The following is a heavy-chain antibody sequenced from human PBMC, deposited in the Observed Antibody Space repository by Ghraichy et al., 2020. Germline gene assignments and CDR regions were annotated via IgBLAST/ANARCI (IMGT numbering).Heavy chain of an antibody. V-gene: IGHV3-21*01. CDR2: ISSSSSYI. CDR3: ARGDGYWIKTEYYYYMDV. CDR1: GFTFSSYS. Sequence: GGSLRLSCAASGFTFSSYSMNWVRQAPGKGLEWVSSISSSSSYIYYADSVKGRFTISRDNAKNSLYLQMNSLRAEDTAVYYCARGDGYWIKTEYYYYMDVWGKGTTVTVSS. D-gene: IGHD5-24*01. J-gene: IGHJ6*03.